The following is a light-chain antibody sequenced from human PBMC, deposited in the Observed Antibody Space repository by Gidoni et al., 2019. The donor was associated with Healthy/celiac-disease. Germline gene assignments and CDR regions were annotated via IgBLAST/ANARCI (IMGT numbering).Light chain of an antibody. Sequence: DIQMTQSPSSLSASVGDRVTITCRASQSISSYLNWYQQKPGKAPKLLIYAASSLQSGVPSRFSGSGSGTDFTLTISSLQPEDFATYYCQQSYSTPTCTFGQXTKVEIK. V-gene: IGKV1-39*01. CDR1: QSISSY. CDR2: AAS. CDR3: QQSYSTPTCT. J-gene: IGKJ1*01.